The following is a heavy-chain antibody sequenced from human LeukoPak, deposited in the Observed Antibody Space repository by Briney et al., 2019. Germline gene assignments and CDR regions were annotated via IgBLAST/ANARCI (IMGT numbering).Heavy chain of an antibody. V-gene: IGHV1-69*04. CDR3: ARKLGYCSSTSCYEMDP. Sequence: SVKVSCEASGGTFSSYAISWVRQAPGQGLEWMGRIIPILGIANYAQKFQGRVTITADKSTSTAYMELSSLRSEDTAVYYCARKLGYCSSTSCYEMDPWGQGTLVTVSS. J-gene: IGHJ5*02. CDR2: IIPILGIA. CDR1: GGTFSSYA. D-gene: IGHD2-2*01.